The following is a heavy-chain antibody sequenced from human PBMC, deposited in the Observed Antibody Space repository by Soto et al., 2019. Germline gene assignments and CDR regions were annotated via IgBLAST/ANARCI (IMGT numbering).Heavy chain of an antibody. Sequence: ASVKVSCKASGYTFTGYYMHWVRQAPGQGLEWMGWINPNSGGTNYAQKFQGWVTMTRDTSISTAYMELSRLRSDDTAVYYCARDRASIAVAGTIYYYYGMDVWGQGTTVTVSS. D-gene: IGHD6-19*01. CDR1: GYTFTGYY. J-gene: IGHJ6*02. CDR2: INPNSGGT. V-gene: IGHV1-2*04. CDR3: ARDRASIAVAGTIYYYYGMDV.